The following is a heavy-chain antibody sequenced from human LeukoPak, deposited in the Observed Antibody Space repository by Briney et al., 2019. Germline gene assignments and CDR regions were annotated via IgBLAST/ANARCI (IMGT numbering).Heavy chain of an antibody. CDR3: AKDMGVRGVS. V-gene: IGHV3-9*01. CDR1: GFTFDDYA. Sequence: PGGSLRLSCAASGFTFDDYAMHWVPQAPGKGLEWVSGISWNSGSIGYADSVKGRFTISRDNAKNSLYLQMNSLRAEDTALYYCAKDMGVRGVSWGQGTLVTVSS. J-gene: IGHJ4*02. CDR2: ISWNSGSI. D-gene: IGHD3-10*01.